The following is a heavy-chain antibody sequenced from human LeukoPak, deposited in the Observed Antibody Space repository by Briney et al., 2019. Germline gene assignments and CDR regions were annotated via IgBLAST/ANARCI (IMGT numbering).Heavy chain of an antibody. J-gene: IGHJ4*02. CDR3: AGSSGYSSSWYFDY. D-gene: IGHD6-13*01. CDR1: GYTFNGYY. Sequence: ASVKVSCKASGYTFNGYYMHWVRQAPGQGLEWMGWINPNSGGTNYAQKFQGRVTMTRDTSISTAYMELSRLRSDDTAVYYCAGSSGYSSSWYFDYWGQGTLVTVSS. CDR2: INPNSGGT. V-gene: IGHV1-2*02.